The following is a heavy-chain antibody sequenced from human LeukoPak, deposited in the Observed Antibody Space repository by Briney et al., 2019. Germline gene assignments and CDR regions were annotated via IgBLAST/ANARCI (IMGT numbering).Heavy chain of an antibody. CDR3: ARVRGYVWSLWFGPDY. V-gene: IGHV4-59*01. CDR1: GGSISSYY. CDR2: IYYSGST. Sequence: SETLSLTCTVSGGSISSYYWSWIRQPPGKGLEWIGYIYYSGSTNYNPSLKSRVTISVDTSKNQFSLKLSSVTAADTAVYYCARVRGYVWSLWFGPDYWGQGTLVTVSS. D-gene: IGHD3-10*01. J-gene: IGHJ4*02.